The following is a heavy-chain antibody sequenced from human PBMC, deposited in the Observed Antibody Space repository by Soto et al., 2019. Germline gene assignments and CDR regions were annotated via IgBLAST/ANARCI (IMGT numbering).Heavy chain of an antibody. J-gene: IGHJ4*02. CDR3: AKGDCSGWVFCSDY. V-gene: IGHV3-23*01. CDR1: GFTFSSYA. CDR2: ISGSGGST. Sequence: GGSLRLSCAASGFTFSSYAMSWVRQAPGKGLEWVSAISGSGGSTYYADSVKGRFTISRGNSKNTLYLQMNSLRAEDTAVYYCAKGDCSGWVFCSDYCGQETLVTVS. D-gene: IGHD6-19*01.